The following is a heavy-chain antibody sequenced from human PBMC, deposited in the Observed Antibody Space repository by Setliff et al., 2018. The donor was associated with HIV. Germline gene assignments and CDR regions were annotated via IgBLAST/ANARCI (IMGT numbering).Heavy chain of an antibody. CDR3: ARSCQSGRSDWYFDL. CDR2: SYHSGST. J-gene: IGHJ2*01. Sequence: SETLSLTCAVSGGSISSSNWWTWVRQPPGKGLEWIGESYHSGSTNYNPSLKSRVTISLDKSKNQFSLKLTSVTAADTAIYFCARSCQSGRSDWYFDLWGRGTLVPSPQ. D-gene: IGHD2-15*01. V-gene: IGHV4-4*02. CDR1: GGSISSSNW.